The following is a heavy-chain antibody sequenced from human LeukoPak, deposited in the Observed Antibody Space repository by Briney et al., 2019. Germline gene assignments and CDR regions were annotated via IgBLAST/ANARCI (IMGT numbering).Heavy chain of an antibody. D-gene: IGHD3-16*01. CDR3: TTRACHAGGCSSSFYYYYGLHF. CDR1: GNSISNYA. CDR2: IIPIFGTA. J-gene: IGHJ6*02. Sequence: ASVKVSCKASGNSISNYAVSWVRQAPGQGFEWMGGIIPIFGTADYAQRFQGRVTITADQSTSTTYMALSSLKSEDTATYYCTTRACHAGGCSSSFYYYYGLHFWGQGTTVSVSS. V-gene: IGHV1-69*13.